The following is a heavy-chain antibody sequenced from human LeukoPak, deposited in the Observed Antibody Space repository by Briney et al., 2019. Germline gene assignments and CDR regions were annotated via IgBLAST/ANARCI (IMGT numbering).Heavy chain of an antibody. CDR1: GGSFSGYY. CDR3: ARGRKDYGDYAIDY. CDR2: INHSGST. Sequence: SETLSLTCAGYGGSFSGYYWSWIRQPPGKGLEWIGEINHSGSTNYNPSLKSRVTISVVTSKNQFSLKLSSVTAADTAVYYCARGRKDYGDYAIDYWGQGTLVTVSS. J-gene: IGHJ4*02. V-gene: IGHV4-34*01. D-gene: IGHD4-17*01.